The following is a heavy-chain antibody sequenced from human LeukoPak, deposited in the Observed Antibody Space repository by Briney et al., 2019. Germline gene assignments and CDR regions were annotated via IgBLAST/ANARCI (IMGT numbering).Heavy chain of an antibody. V-gene: IGHV1-69*05. CDR1: GGTFSSYA. D-gene: IGHD6-6*01. J-gene: IGHJ5*02. CDR3: ASGGTGWVAARPSSSNWFDP. Sequence: GASVKVSYKASGGTFSSYAISWVRQAPGQGLEWMGGIIPIFGTANYAQKFQGRVTITTDESTSTAYMELSSLRSEDTAVYYYASGGTGWVAARPSSSNWFDPWGQGTLVTVSS. CDR2: IIPIFGTA.